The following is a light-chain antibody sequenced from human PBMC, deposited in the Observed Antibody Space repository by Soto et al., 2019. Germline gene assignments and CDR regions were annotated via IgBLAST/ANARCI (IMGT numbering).Light chain of an antibody. Sequence: DIVVIQSPDSLAVSLGERATINCKSSQSLLFSSNNKNYLAWYQQKPGQPPKLLIYWASTRESGVPDRFSGSGSGTDFTLTISSLQAEDVAVYFWQQYYSSPPGLTFGGGTKVEIK. CDR2: WAS. V-gene: IGKV4-1*01. CDR3: QQYYSSPPGLT. J-gene: IGKJ4*01. CDR1: QSLLFSSNNKNY.